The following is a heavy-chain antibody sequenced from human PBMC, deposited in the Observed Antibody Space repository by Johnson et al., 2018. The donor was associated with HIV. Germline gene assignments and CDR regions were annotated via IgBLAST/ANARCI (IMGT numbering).Heavy chain of an antibody. CDR2: ISYDGSNK. CDR3: ARERRPWGPDAFDI. D-gene: IGHD3-16*01. Sequence: QVQLVESGGGVVQPGRSLRLSCAASGFTFSSYAIHWVRQAPGKGLEWVAAISYDGSNKYYADSVKGRFTISRDNSKNTLYLQMNSLRAEDTAVYYCARERRPWGPDAFDIWGQGTMVTVSS. J-gene: IGHJ3*02. V-gene: IGHV3-30*04. CDR1: GFTFSSYA.